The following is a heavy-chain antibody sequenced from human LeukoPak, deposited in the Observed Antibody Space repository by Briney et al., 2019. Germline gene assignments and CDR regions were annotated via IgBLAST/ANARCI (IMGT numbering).Heavy chain of an antibody. D-gene: IGHD2-15*01. CDR2: IKQDGSEK. J-gene: IGHJ4*02. CDR3: ARVLDSSSSRYQAFPY. CDR1: GFTFSSYW. Sequence: PGGXXRXSCAASGFTFSSYWMTWVRQAPGKGLEWVANIKQDGSEKYYVDSVKGRFTIFRDNAKNSLYLQMNSLRGEDTALYYCARVLDSSSSRYQAFPYWGQGTLVTVS. V-gene: IGHV3-7*01.